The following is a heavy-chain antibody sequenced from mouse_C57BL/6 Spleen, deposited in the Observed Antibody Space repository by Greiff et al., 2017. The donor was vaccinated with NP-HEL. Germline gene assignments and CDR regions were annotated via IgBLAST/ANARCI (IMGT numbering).Heavy chain of an antibody. CDR1: GFTFSDYG. CDR3: ARKVYYSNYAGAMDY. J-gene: IGHJ4*01. CDR2: ISSGSSTI. Sequence: EVMLVESGGGLVKPGGFLKLSCAASGFTFSDYGMHWVRQAPEKGLEWVAYISSGSSTIYYADTVKGRFTISRDNAKNTLFLQMTSLRSEDTAMYYCARKVYYSNYAGAMDYWGQGTSVTVSS. V-gene: IGHV5-17*01. D-gene: IGHD2-5*01.